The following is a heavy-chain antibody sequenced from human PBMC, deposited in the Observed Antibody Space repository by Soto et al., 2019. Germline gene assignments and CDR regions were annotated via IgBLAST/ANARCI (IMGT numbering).Heavy chain of an antibody. D-gene: IGHD4-17*01. Sequence: SETLSLTCTVSGGSISSGGYYWSWIRQHPGKGLEWIGYIYYSGSTYYNPSLKSRVTISVDTSKNQFSLKLSSVTAADTAVYYCARFSWYDGDSITNYYMDFWGSGATVTVSS. V-gene: IGHV4-31*03. CDR2: IYYSGST. J-gene: IGHJ6*03. CDR3: ARFSWYDGDSITNYYMDF. CDR1: GGSISSGGYY.